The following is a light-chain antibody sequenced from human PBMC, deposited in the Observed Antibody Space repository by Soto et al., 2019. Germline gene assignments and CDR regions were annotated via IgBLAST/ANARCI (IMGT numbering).Light chain of an antibody. CDR3: SSYSGSNTYV. CDR2: DVS. CDR1: SSDVDGYNH. V-gene: IGLV2-14*01. J-gene: IGLJ1*01. Sequence: QSALTQPASVSGSPGQSITISCTGTSSDVDGYNHVSWYQQHPGKAPKLIIYDVSNRPSGVSSRFSGSKSGNTASLTISGLQAEDEADYYCSSYSGSNTYVFGTGTKLTVL.